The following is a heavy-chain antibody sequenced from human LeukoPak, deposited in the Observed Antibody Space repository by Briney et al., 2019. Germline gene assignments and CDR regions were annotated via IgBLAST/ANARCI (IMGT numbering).Heavy chain of an antibody. D-gene: IGHD3-9*01. CDR3: ARGYDILTGYSDLDY. J-gene: IGHJ4*02. CDR1: GYTFTSYG. CDR2: ISAYNGNT. Sequence: ASVKVSCKASGYTFTSYGISWVRQAPGQGLEWMGWISAYNGNTTYAQKLQGRVTMTTDTSTSTAYMELRSLRSDDTAVYYCARGYDILTGYSDLDYWGQGTLVTVSS. V-gene: IGHV1-18*01.